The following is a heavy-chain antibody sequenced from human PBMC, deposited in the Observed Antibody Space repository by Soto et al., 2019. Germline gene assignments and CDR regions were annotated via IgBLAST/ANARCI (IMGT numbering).Heavy chain of an antibody. CDR1: GYTFTSYD. V-gene: IGHV1-8*01. CDR2: MNPNSGNT. D-gene: IGHD3-3*01. Sequence: QVQLVQSGAEVKKPGASVKVSCKASGYTFTSYDINWVRQATGQGLEWMGWMNPNSGNTGYAQKFQGRVTMTRNTSISTAYMGLSSLRSEDTAVYYCARDLEWLRSNWFDPWGQGTLVTVSS. CDR3: ARDLEWLRSNWFDP. J-gene: IGHJ5*02.